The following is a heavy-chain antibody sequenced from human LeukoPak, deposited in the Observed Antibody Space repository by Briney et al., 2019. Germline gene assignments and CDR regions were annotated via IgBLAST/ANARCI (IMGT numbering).Heavy chain of an antibody. V-gene: IGHV4-4*09. J-gene: IGHJ4*02. CDR3: ASPRSGYRYTFDY. CDR2: ISTSGST. D-gene: IGHD3-22*01. Sequence: PGGSLRLSCAASGFTFSDYYMNWIRQAPGKGLEWIGYISTSGSTNYNPSLKSRVSISLDTSKNRFSLNLNFVTAADTAVYYCASPRSGYRYTFDYWGQGALVTVSS. CDR1: GFTFSDYY.